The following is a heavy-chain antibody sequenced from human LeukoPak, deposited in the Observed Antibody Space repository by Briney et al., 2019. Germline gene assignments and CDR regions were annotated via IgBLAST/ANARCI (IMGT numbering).Heavy chain of an antibody. D-gene: IGHD3-16*01. CDR1: GGIFSSYA. CDR3: ARAPDGGAFDI. V-gene: IGHV1-69*13. CDR2: IIPIFGTA. Sequence: SVKVSRKSSGGIFSSYAISWVRQPPGQGLEWVGGIIPIFGTANYAQKFQGRVTITADESTSTAYMELSSLRSEDTAVYYCARAPDGGAFDIWGQGTMVTVSS. J-gene: IGHJ3*02.